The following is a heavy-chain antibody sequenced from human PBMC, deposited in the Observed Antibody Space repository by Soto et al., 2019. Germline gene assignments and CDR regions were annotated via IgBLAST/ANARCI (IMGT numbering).Heavy chain of an antibody. Sequence: GESLKISCKVSGYSFPTYWIGWVRQMPGKGLEWMGIIYPSDSNIRYSPSVQGQVTISVDKSISTAYLQWRSLKASGTALYYCARRSMFYHDSGYYYGFFDYWGQGTLVTVSS. CDR1: GYSFPTYW. J-gene: IGHJ4*02. CDR2: IYPSDSNI. V-gene: IGHV5-51*01. CDR3: ARRSMFYHDSGYYYGFFDY. D-gene: IGHD3-22*01.